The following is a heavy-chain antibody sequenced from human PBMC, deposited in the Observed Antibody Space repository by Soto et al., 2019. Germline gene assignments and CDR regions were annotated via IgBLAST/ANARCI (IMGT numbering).Heavy chain of an antibody. V-gene: IGHV1-69*12. D-gene: IGHD1-26*01. CDR2: IIPIFGTA. J-gene: IGHJ6*02. Sequence: QVQLVQSGAEVKKPGSSVKVSCKASGGTFSSYAISWVRQAPGQGLEWMGGIIPIFGTANYAQKFQGRVKSTADESTRKGYMEMSSLRSEDTAVYYCASPPVAATYYYGMGVWGQGTTVTVSS. CDR3: ASPPVAATYYYGMGV. CDR1: GGTFSSYA.